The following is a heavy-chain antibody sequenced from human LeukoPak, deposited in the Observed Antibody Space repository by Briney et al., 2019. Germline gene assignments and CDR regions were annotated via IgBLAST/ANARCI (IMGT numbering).Heavy chain of an antibody. V-gene: IGHV4-59*13. CDR3: ARSFTMVRGVIPGY. J-gene: IGHJ4*02. Sequence: SSETLSLTCTVSGGSISSYYWSWIRQPPGKGLEWIGRIYYTGSTNYNPSLKGRVTILVDTSKNQFSLKMTSVGAADTAVYYCARSFTMVRGVIPGYWGQGTLVTVSS. CDR2: IYYTGST. CDR1: GGSISSYY. D-gene: IGHD3-10*01.